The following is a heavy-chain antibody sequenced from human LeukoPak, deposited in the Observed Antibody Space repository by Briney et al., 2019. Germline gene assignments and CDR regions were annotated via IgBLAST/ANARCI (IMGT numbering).Heavy chain of an antibody. CDR3: ARGGYDFWSGYYSSLLFGAHTFNYYYMDV. CDR1: GYTFTSYD. J-gene: IGHJ6*03. V-gene: IGHV1-8*01. Sequence: GASVKVSCKASGYTFTSYDINWVRQATGQGLEWMGWMNPNSGNTGYAQKFQGRFTMTRNTSISTAYMELSSLRSEDTAVYYCARGGYDFWSGYYSSLLFGAHTFNYYYMDVWGKGTTVTVSS. D-gene: IGHD3-3*01. CDR2: MNPNSGNT.